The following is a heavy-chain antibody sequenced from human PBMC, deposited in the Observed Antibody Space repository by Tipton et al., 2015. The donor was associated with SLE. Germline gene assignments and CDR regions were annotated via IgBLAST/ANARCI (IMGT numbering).Heavy chain of an antibody. CDR1: GYTFPSYG. CDR2: ISAYNDYT. V-gene: IGHV1-18*01. D-gene: IGHD3/OR15-3a*01. Sequence: QLVQSGAEVKKPGASVKVSCKASGYTFPSYGISWVRQAPGQGLEWMGWISAYNDYTNYAQKLQGRVTMTTDTSTSTAYMELRSLRSDDTAVYFCAREFMGDWSYNWFDPWGQGTLVTVSS. CDR3: AREFMGDWSYNWFDP. J-gene: IGHJ5*02.